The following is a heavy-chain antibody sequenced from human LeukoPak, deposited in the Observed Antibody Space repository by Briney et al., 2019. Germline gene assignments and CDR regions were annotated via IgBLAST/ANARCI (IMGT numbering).Heavy chain of an antibody. J-gene: IGHJ3*02. CDR2: IYRDDDR. D-gene: IGHD3-3*01. V-gene: IGHV2-5*02. CDR3: AHRRAVSGFLEWLFDAFDI. CDR1: GFSLSTSGVG. Sequence: ESGPTLLQPTQTLTLTCTFSGFSLSTSGVGVGWIRQPPGKALAWLAIIYRDDDRRSTPSLKSRLTITKDTSKSQVVLTMTNMDHVDTATYYCAHRRAVSGFLEWLFDAFDIWGQGTMVTVSS.